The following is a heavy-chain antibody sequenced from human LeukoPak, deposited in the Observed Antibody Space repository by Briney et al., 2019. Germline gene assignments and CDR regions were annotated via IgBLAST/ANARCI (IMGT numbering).Heavy chain of an antibody. V-gene: IGHV3-48*03. J-gene: IGHJ6*02. CDR2: ISSSGSTI. D-gene: IGHD6-13*01. Sequence: GGSLRLSCAASGFTFSSYEMKWVRQAPGKGLEWVSYISSSGSTIYYPDSVKGRFTISRDNAKNSLYLQMNSLRAEDTAVYYCGTLSAEPQQLAYYYYGMDVWGQGTTVTVSS. CDR1: GFTFSSYE. CDR3: GTLSAEPQQLAYYYYGMDV.